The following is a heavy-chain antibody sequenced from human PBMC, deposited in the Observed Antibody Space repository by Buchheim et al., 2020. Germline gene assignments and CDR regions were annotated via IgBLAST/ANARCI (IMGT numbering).Heavy chain of an antibody. J-gene: IGHJ4*02. V-gene: IGHV3-30*18. CDR2: ISYDGTNK. CDR3: AKDGEDYYGSGSYFDF. D-gene: IGHD3-10*01. CDR1: GFTFSSYE. Sequence: VQLVESGGGLVQPGGSLRLSCAASGFTFSSYEMSWVRQAPGKGLEWVAFISYDGTNKYYVDFVKGRFTISRDDSKTTLSLQMNSLTTEDTAVYYCAKDGEDYYGSGSYFDFWGQGTL.